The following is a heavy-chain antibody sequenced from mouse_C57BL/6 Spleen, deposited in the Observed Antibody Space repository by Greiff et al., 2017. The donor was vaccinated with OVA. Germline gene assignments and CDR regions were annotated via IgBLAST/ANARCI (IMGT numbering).Heavy chain of an antibody. J-gene: IGHJ2*01. Sequence: EVKVEESGGGLVQPGGSLSLSCAASGFTFTDYYMSWVRQPPGKALEWLGFIRNKANGYTTEYSASVKGRFTISRDNSQSILYLQMNALRAEDSATYYCARYEDSSGLFYFDYWGQGTTLTVSS. CDR3: ARYEDSSGLFYFDY. V-gene: IGHV7-3*01. CDR2: IRNKANGYTT. D-gene: IGHD3-2*02. CDR1: GFTFTDYY.